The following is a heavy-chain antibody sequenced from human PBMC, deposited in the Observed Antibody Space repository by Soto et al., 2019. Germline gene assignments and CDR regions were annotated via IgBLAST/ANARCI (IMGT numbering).Heavy chain of an antibody. Sequence: EVQLLESGGGLVQPGGSLRLSCAASGFTFSSYAMSWVRQAPGKGLEWVSSISGSGGSTYYADSVKVRFTISRDNSXXAGYLPMNSLRAEDTAVYYCAKDLECSGYESGNDYWGQGTLVTVSS. CDR2: ISGSGGST. V-gene: IGHV3-23*01. CDR3: AKDLECSGYESGNDY. CDR1: GFTFSSYA. J-gene: IGHJ4*02. D-gene: IGHD5-12*01.